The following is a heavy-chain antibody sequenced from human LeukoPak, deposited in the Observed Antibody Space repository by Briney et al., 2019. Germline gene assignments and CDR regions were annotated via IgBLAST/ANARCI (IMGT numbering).Heavy chain of an antibody. Sequence: SETLSLTCTVSGYSISSGYYWGWIRQPPGKGLEWIGSIYYSGSTYYNPSLKSRVTISVDTSKNQFSLKLSSVTAADTAVYYCARDTRYKAAFDIWGQGTMVTVSS. CDR3: ARDTRYKAAFDI. V-gene: IGHV4-38-2*02. D-gene: IGHD3-9*01. CDR2: IYYSGST. J-gene: IGHJ3*02. CDR1: GYSISSGYY.